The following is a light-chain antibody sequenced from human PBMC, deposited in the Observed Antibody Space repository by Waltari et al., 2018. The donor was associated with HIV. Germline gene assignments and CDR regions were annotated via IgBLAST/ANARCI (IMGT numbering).Light chain of an antibody. J-gene: IGLJ2*01. CDR1: TSNIGTNY. Sequence: QSVLTQPPSVSAAPGQRVTISCSGSTSNIGTNYVSWYQQFPGTAPKLPIYDNNHRSSGIPDRFSGSKSGTSATLAITGLQTEDEADYYCGTWDTSLSAGLFGGGTKVTVL. CDR2: DNN. CDR3: GTWDTSLSAGL. V-gene: IGLV1-51*01.